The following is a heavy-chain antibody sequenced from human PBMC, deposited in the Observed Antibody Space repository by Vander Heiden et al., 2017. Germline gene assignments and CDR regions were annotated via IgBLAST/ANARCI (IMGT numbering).Heavy chain of an antibody. V-gene: IGHV1-58*01. Sequence: QMQLVQSGPEVKKPGTSVKVSCKASGFTFTSSAVQWVRQARGQRLEWIGWIVVGSGNTNYAQKFQERVTITRDMSTSTAYMELSSLRSEDTAVYYCAAALMTTVTTDAFDIWGQGTMVTVSS. CDR3: AAALMTTVTTDAFDI. J-gene: IGHJ3*02. D-gene: IGHD4-17*01. CDR2: IVVGSGNT. CDR1: GFTFTSSA.